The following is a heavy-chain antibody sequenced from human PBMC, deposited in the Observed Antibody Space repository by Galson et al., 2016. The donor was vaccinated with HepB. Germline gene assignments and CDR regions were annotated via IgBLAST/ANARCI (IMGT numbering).Heavy chain of an antibody. CDR2: INTNTGRP. CDR1: RYILTTET. V-gene: IGHV7-4-1*02. CDR3: ARGRGSNYYINWYFDV. D-gene: IGHD4-11*01. J-gene: IGHJ2*01. Sequence: SVKVSCKASRYILTTETMNWVRQAPGQGLEWMGWINTNTGRPTYAQGFRGRFGFSLDTPVSTAYLQISSLKPEDTAVYYCARGRGSNYYINWYFDVWGRGTLVTVPS.